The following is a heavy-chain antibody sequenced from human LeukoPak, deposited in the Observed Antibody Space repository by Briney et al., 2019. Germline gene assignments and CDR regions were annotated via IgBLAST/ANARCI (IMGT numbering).Heavy chain of an antibody. J-gene: IGHJ4*02. CDR1: GFTFSSYA. Sequence: PGGSLRLSCAASGFTFSSYAMSWVRQAPGKGLEWVANINRDGSEKHSVNSVKGRFTISRDNAKNSLYLQMNSLRAEDTAVFYCARGYSGFVFFDSWGQGTLVTVSS. CDR2: INRDGSEK. D-gene: IGHD5-12*01. CDR3: ARGYSGFVFFDS. V-gene: IGHV3-7*04.